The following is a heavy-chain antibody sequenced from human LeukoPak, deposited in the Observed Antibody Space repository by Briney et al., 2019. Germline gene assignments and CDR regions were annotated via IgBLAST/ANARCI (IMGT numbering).Heavy chain of an antibody. J-gene: IGHJ6*03. Sequence: SETLSLTCAVSGYSISGGYYWGWIRQPPGKGLEWIGSIYHSGSTYYNPSLKSRVTISVDTSKNQFSLKLSSVTAADTAVYYCVRLTGSTVLYYYYYMDVWGKGTTVTVSS. CDR3: VRLTGSTVLYYYYYMDV. D-gene: IGHD1-7*01. CDR1: GYSISGGYY. CDR2: IYHSGST. V-gene: IGHV4-38-2*01.